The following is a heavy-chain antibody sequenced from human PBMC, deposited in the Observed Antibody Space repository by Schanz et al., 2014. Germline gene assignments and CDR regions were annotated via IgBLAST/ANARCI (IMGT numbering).Heavy chain of an antibody. Sequence: QVQLVQSGADVKKPGASVKVSCKASGFTLTSHFMHWLRQAPGQGLEWMGWINPTTGNPGYAQGFTGRFVFSFDTSVSTAYLQISGLKAEDTAVYYCARARYGLDVWGQGTTVTVSS. CDR2: INPTTGNP. CDR3: ARARYGLDV. CDR1: GFTLTSHF. J-gene: IGHJ6*02. V-gene: IGHV7-4-1*02.